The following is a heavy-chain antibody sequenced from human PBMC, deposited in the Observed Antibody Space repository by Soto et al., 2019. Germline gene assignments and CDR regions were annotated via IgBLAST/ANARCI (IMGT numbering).Heavy chain of an antibody. Sequence: TLSLTCAVSGVSISSGNWWTWVRQSPQRGLEYIGEIFHDGTANYYPSFERRVAISVDTSKNQLSLKLTSVTAADTAVYYCVASLAASGLNWLDPWGRGTLVTVSS. J-gene: IGHJ5*02. D-gene: IGHD6-13*01. CDR1: GVSISSGNW. V-gene: IGHV4-4*02. CDR2: IFHDGTA. CDR3: VASLAASGLNWLDP.